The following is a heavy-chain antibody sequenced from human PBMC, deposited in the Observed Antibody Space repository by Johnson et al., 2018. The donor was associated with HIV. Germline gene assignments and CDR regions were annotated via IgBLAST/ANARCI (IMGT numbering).Heavy chain of an antibody. CDR1: GFTFSTTW. D-gene: IGHD3-10*01. Sequence: VQLVESGGGLVQPGGSLRLSCVASGFTFSTTWMNWVRQAPGKGLEWVANIKEDGSQKYYVDSVRGRFTISRDNAKNSLYLQMNSLRAEDPAGYYCARPIARGASDIWGQGTMVTVSS. CDR3: ARPIARGASDI. J-gene: IGHJ3*02. V-gene: IGHV3-7*05. CDR2: IKEDGSQK.